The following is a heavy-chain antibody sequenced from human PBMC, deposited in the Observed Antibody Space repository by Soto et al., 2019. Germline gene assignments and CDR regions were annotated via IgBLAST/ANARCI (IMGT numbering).Heavy chain of an antibody. CDR3: ARALVVVAADYLDY. J-gene: IGHJ4*02. CDR2: IYHSGST. CDR1: GGSISSGGYS. V-gene: IGHV4-30-2*01. D-gene: IGHD2-15*01. Sequence: SETLSLTCAVAGGSISSGGYSWSWIRQPPGKGLEWIGYIYHSGSTYYNPSLKSRVTISVDRSKNQFSLKLSSVTAADTAVYYCARALVVVAADYLDYWGQGTLVTVSS.